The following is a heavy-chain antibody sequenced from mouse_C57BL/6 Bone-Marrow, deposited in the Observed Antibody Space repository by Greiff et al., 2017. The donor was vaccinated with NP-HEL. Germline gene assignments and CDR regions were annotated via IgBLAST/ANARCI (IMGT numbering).Heavy chain of an antibody. J-gene: IGHJ4*01. V-gene: IGHV1-56*01. Sequence: QVQLQQSGPELVRPGASVKISCKAPGYTFTSHWMQWVRQRPGQGLEWIGEIFPGSGSTYYNEKFKGKATLTVDTSSSTAYMQLSSLTAEDSAVYFCARSRMRGYAMDYWGQGTPVTVSS. CDR2: IFPGSGST. CDR1: GYTFTSHW. CDR3: ARSRMRGYAMDY.